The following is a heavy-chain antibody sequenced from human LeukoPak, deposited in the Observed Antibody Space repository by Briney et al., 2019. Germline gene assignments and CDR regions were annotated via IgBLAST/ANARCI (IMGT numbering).Heavy chain of an antibody. CDR1: GYSISSGYY. V-gene: IGHV4-38-2*01. J-gene: IGHJ3*02. CDR2: IYYSGST. CDR3: ASAPSGPFET. Sequence: SEILSLTCAVSGYSISSGYYWGWIRQPPGKGLEWIGSIYYSGSTYYNPSLKSRVTISVDTSKNHFSLKLRSVTAADTAVFYCASAPSGPFETWGQGTMVTVSS.